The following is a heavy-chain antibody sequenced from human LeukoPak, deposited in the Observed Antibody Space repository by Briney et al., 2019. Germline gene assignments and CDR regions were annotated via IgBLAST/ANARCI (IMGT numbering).Heavy chain of an antibody. CDR3: ARMSGGVGATNWFDP. CDR1: GYTFTSYY. Sequence: ASVKVSCKASGYTFTSYYMHWVRQAPGQGLEWMGIINPSGGSTSYAQKFQGRVNMTRDMSTNTVYMELSTLTSEDTAVYYCARMSGGVGATNWFDPWGQGTLVTVSS. J-gene: IGHJ5*02. D-gene: IGHD1-26*01. CDR2: INPSGGST. V-gene: IGHV1-46*01.